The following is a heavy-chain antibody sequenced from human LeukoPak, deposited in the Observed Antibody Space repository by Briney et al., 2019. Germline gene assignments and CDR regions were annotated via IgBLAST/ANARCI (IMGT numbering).Heavy chain of an antibody. J-gene: IGHJ1*01. CDR2: IYYSGST. CDR3: ASMGVDTTMVTPEYFQH. Sequence: SETLSLTCTVSGGSISSSSYYWGWLRQPPGKGLEWIGTIYYSGSTYYNPSLKSRVTISVDTSKKQFSLKLSSVTAADTAVYYCASMGVDTTMVTPEYFQHWGQGTLVTVSS. D-gene: IGHD5-18*01. V-gene: IGHV4-39*01. CDR1: GGSISSSSYY.